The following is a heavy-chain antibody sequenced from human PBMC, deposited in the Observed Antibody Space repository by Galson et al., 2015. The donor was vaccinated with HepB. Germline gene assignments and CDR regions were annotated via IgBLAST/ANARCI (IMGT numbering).Heavy chain of an antibody. CDR3: ATRGAYYYGSSGPLGAFDI. Sequence: SVKVSCKASGGTFTSYAISGVRQALGQGLEWMGGIIPIFGTANYDQKFQGRVTITADESTSTAYMELSSLRSEDTAVYYCATRGAYYYGSSGPLGAFDIWGQGTMVTVSS. V-gene: IGHV1-69*13. J-gene: IGHJ3*02. CDR2: IIPIFGTA. CDR1: GGTFTSYA. D-gene: IGHD3-22*01.